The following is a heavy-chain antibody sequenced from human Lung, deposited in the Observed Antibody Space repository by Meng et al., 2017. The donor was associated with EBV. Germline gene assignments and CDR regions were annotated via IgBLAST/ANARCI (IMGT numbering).Heavy chain of an antibody. V-gene: IGHV2-5*02. CDR2: IYWDGEK. D-gene: IGHD2/OR15-2a*01. CDR3: AHSFTTSGNWFDY. CDR1: GFSIGTTGVA. J-gene: IGHJ5*01. Sequence: HITCKESGPTLMRPTQTLTLTCTLSGFSIGTTGVAVGWIRQPPGQALEWLALIYWDGEKHYSPSLKSRLTITKDTSKNQVILTMTKVYPVDTATYYCAHSFTTSGNWFDYWGQGALVTVSS.